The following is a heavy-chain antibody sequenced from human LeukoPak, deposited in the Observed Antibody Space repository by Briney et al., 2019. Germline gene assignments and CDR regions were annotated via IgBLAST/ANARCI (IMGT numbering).Heavy chain of an antibody. CDR3: ARAHMGDFDY. D-gene: IGHD3-16*01. J-gene: IGHJ4*02. CDR2: ISSSSSYI. Sequence: GGSLRLSCAASGFTFSSYSMNWVRQAPGKGLEWVSSISSSSSYIYYADSVKGRFTISRDNAKNSLHLQMNSLRAEDTAVYYCARAHMGDFDYWGQGTLVTVSS. CDR1: GFTFSSYS. V-gene: IGHV3-21*01.